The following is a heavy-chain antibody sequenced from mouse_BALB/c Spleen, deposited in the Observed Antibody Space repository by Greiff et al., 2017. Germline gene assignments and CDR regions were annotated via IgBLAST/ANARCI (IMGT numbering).Heavy chain of an antibody. D-gene: IGHD3-2*01. CDR3: ARWGDSSGYVDYAMDY. CDR1: GYSITSDYA. V-gene: IGHV3-2*02. CDR2: ISYSGST. J-gene: IGHJ4*01. Sequence: EVQLVESGPGLVKPSQSLSLTCTVTGYSITSDYAWNWIRQFPGNKLEWMGYISYSGSTSYNPSLKSRISITRDTSKNQFFLQLNSVTTEDTATYYCARWGDSSGYVDYAMDYWGQGTSVTVSS.